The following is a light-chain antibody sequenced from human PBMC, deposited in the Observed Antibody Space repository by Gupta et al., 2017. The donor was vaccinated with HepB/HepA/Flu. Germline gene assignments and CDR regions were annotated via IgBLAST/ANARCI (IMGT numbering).Light chain of an antibody. CDR3: QSYDNSRRGNWV. CDR1: SSNIGAGYH. Sequence: QSRLTQPLSVSGAPGQRVTISCTGSSSNIGAGYHVHWYQQVPGEAPKLLIYGNTHRPSGGPDRFSGSTSGTSASLAITGLQAEDEADYHCQSYDNSRRGNWVFGGGTKLTVL. V-gene: IGLV1-40*01. J-gene: IGLJ3*02. CDR2: GNT.